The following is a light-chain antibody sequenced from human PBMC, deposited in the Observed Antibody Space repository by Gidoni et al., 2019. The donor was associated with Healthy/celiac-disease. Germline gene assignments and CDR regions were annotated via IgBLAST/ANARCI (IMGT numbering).Light chain of an antibody. CDR3: QQYDNHPPSIT. J-gene: IGKJ5*01. V-gene: IGKV1-33*01. CDR2: DAS. CDR1: QDISNY. Sequence: IPLTQSPSSLSASVGDRVTITCQASQDISNYLNWYQQKPGKAPKRLIYDASNLETGVPSRFSGSGSGTDFTFTISSMQPEDIATYYCQQYDNHPPSITFGQGTRLEIK.